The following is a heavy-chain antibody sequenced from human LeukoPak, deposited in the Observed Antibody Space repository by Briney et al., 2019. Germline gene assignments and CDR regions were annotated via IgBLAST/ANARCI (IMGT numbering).Heavy chain of an antibody. V-gene: IGHV1-2*02. CDR3: ATSTKYSSSWGAFDI. Sequence: APVKVSCKASGFTFTGYYMHWVRQAPGQGLEWMGWMNPNSGATNYAQKFQGRVTMTRDTSISTAYMELSSLTSDDTAVYHCATSTKYSSSWGAFDIWGQGTMVTVSP. CDR2: MNPNSGAT. J-gene: IGHJ3*02. CDR1: GFTFTGYY. D-gene: IGHD6-13*01.